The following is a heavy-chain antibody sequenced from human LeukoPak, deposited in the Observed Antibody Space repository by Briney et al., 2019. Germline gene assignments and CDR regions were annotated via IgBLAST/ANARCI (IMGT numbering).Heavy chain of an antibody. CDR2: ISYDGSNK. CDR1: GFTFSSYG. D-gene: IGHD3-22*01. CDR3: AKDQADYFDGSGSYFDH. V-gene: IGHV3-30*18. J-gene: IGHJ4*02. Sequence: PGGSLRLSCAASGFTFSSYGMHWVRQAPGKGLEWVAVISYDGSNKYYADSVKGRFTISRDNSKNILYLQMSNLRAEDTAIYYCAKDQADYFDGSGSYFDHWGQGTLVTVSS.